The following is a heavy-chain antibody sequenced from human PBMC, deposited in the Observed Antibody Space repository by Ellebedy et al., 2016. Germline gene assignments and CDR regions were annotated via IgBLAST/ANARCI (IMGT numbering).Heavy chain of an antibody. Sequence: ASVKVSCKASGYTFTSYAMHWVRQAPGQRLEWMGWINAGNGNTKYSQKFQGRVTITRDTSASTAYMELSSLRSEDTAVYYCARNEADWNDVWAFDIWGQGTMVTVSS. CDR3: ARNEADWNDVWAFDI. CDR2: INAGNGNT. V-gene: IGHV1-3*01. CDR1: GYTFTSYA. D-gene: IGHD1-1*01. J-gene: IGHJ3*02.